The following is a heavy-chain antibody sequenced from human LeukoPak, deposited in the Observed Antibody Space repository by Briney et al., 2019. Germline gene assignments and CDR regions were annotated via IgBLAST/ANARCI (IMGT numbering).Heavy chain of an antibody. CDR2: ISYEGSNK. CDR1: GFTFSSYG. V-gene: IGHV3-30*18. D-gene: IGHD5-12*01. J-gene: IGHJ4*02. Sequence: GGSLRLSCAASGFTFSSYGMHRVRQAPGKGLEWVAVISYEGSNKYYADSVKGRFTISRDNSKNTLYLQINILRAEDTAVYYCAKGERRGYSGYYDYWGRGALVTVSS. CDR3: AKGERRGYSGYYDY.